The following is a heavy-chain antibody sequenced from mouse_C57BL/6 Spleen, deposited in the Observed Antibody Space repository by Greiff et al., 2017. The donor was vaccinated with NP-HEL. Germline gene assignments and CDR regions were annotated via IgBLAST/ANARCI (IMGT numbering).Heavy chain of an antibody. D-gene: IGHD1-1*01. CDR1: GYTFTDYY. CDR3: ARGYYGSSPLGY. V-gene: IGHV1-76*01. Sequence: QVQLKESGAELVRPGASVKLSCKASGYTFTDYYINWVKQRPGQGLEWIARIYPGSGNTYYNEKFKGKATLTAEKSSSTAYMQLSSLTSEDSAVYFCARGYYGSSPLGYWGQGTSVTVSS. CDR2: IYPGSGNT. J-gene: IGHJ4*01.